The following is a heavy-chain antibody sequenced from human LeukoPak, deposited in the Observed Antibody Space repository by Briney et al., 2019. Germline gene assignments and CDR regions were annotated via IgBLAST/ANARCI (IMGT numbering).Heavy chain of an antibody. Sequence: PGGSLRLSCAASGFTFSNYAIHWVRQAPGKGLEWVAVISSDGSDEYYADSVKGRFTISRDNSKNTLYPQMNSLRPEDTAVYYCARAGIFYYYYYYMDVWGKGTTVTVSS. D-gene: IGHD2-21*01. CDR3: ARAGIFYYYYYYMDV. V-gene: IGHV3-30*04. CDR2: ISSDGSDE. CDR1: GFTFSNYA. J-gene: IGHJ6*03.